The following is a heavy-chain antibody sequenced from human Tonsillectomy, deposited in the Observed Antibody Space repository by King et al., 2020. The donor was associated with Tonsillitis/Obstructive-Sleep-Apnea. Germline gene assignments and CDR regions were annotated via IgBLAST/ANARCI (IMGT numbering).Heavy chain of an antibody. D-gene: IGHD3-3*01. V-gene: IGHV3-15*07. Sequence: VQLVESGGGLVKPGGSLRLSCAASGFTFSNAWMNWVRQAPGKGLEWVGRIKSKTDGGTTDYAAPVKGRFTISRDDSKNTLYLQMNSLKTEDTAVYYCPTDSPPPTIFGVVMGDYDYWGQGTLVTVSS. CDR3: PTDSPPPTIFGVVMGDYDY. CDR1: GFTFSNAW. J-gene: IGHJ4*02. CDR2: IKSKTDGGTT.